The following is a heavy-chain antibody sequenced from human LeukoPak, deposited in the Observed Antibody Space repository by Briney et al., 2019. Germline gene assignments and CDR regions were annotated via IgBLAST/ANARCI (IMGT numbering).Heavy chain of an antibody. CDR2: ISSDGSRV. D-gene: IGHD3-16*01. Sequence: PGGSLTLSCAASGFTFSDYWMHWVRQAPGKGLVWVSRISSDGSRVTYVDSVKGRFTISRDNAKNSLYLQMNSLRAEDTAVYYCGGATWGPHYYYYMDVWGKGTTVTISS. J-gene: IGHJ6*03. CDR1: GFTFSDYW. V-gene: IGHV3-74*01. CDR3: GGATWGPHYYYYMDV.